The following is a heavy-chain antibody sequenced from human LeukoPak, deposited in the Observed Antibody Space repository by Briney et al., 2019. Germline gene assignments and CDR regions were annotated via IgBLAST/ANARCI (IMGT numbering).Heavy chain of an antibody. Sequence: SETLSLTCAVYGGSFSGYYWSWIRQLPGKGLEWIGEINHSGSTNYNPSLKSRVTISVDTSKNQFSLKLSSVTAADTAVYYCGRVGDYFDNNGYSLDAVDAWGRGTMVTVSS. D-gene: IGHD3-22*01. CDR2: INHSGST. CDR1: GGSFSGYY. J-gene: IGHJ3*01. V-gene: IGHV4-34*01. CDR3: GRVGDYFDNNGYSLDAVDA.